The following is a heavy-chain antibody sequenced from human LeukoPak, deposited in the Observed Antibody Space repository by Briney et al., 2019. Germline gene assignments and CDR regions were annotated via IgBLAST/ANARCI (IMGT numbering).Heavy chain of an antibody. D-gene: IGHD2-21*02. V-gene: IGHV5-51*01. CDR3: ARTYCGGDCYYSYFDY. Sequence: GESLRISCKGSGYSFTTYWIGWVRQMPGKGLEWMGIIYPGDSDTRYSRSFQGQVTISADKSISTAYLQWSSLKASDTAMYYCARTYCGGDCYYSYFDYWGQGTLVTVSS. CDR2: IYPGDSDT. CDR1: GYSFTTYW. J-gene: IGHJ4*02.